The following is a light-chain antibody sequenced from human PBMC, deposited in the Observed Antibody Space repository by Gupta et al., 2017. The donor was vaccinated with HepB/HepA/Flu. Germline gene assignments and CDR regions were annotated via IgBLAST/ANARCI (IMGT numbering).Light chain of an antibody. CDR1: KLGDKY. CDR3: QAWDSSTVV. CDR2: QDS. V-gene: IGLV3-1*01. J-gene: IGLJ2*01. Sequence: SYDLTQPPSVSVSPGQTASITCSGNKLGDKYVCWYQQKPGQSPVVVIHQDSRRPSGVPERFSGSNSGNTATLTISGTQAIDEADYFCQAWDSSTVVFGGGTKLTVL.